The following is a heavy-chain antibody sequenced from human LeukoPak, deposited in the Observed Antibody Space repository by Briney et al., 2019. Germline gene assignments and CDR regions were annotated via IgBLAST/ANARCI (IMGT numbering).Heavy chain of an antibody. D-gene: IGHD3-3*01. Sequence: GASVKVSCKASGYTFTSYVINWVRQATGQGLEWMGWMNPNSGNTGYAQKFQGRVTITRNTSISTAYMELSSLRSEDTAVYYCARGRYYDFWSGYYIHHFDYWGQGTLVTVSS. CDR2: MNPNSGNT. V-gene: IGHV1-8*03. CDR1: GYTFTSYV. J-gene: IGHJ4*02. CDR3: ARGRYYDFWSGYYIHHFDY.